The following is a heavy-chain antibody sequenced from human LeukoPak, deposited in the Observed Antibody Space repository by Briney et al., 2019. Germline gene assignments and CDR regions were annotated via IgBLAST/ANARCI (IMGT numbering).Heavy chain of an antibody. Sequence: GGSLRLSCAASGFTFSSYWMSWVRQAPGKGLEWVANIKQDGSEKYYVDSVKGRFTISRDNAKNSLYLQMNSLRAEDTAVYYCASFGYCSGGSCFDYWGQGTLVTVSS. V-gene: IGHV3-7*01. J-gene: IGHJ4*02. CDR2: IKQDGSEK. CDR1: GFTFSSYW. CDR3: ASFGYCSGGSCFDY. D-gene: IGHD2-15*01.